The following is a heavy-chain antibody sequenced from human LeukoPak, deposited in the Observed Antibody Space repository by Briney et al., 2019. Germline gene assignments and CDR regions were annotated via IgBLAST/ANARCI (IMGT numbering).Heavy chain of an antibody. V-gene: IGHV3-15*01. J-gene: IGHJ4*02. CDR2: IKSKTDGGTT. D-gene: IGHD3-9*01. CDR3: TTGKSVYDILYLDY. Sequence: GGSLRLSCAASGFTFSNAWMSWVRQAPGKGLEWVGRIKSKTDGGTTDYAAPVKGRFTISRDDSKNTLYLQMNSLKTEDTAVYCCTTGKSVYDILYLDYWGQGTLVTVSS. CDR1: GFTFSNAW.